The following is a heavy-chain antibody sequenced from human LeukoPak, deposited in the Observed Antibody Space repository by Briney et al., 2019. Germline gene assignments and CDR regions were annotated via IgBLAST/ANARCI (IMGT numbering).Heavy chain of an antibody. J-gene: IGHJ6*02. V-gene: IGHV4-4*02. Sequence: PSGTLSLTCAVSGDSISSSNWWSWVRQPPGKGLEWIGEIYHSGNTNYNPSLKSRVTMSVDKSKNQFSLKLSSVTAADTAVYYCARGPLAAADTLTYYYYGMDVWGQGTTVTVSS. CDR2: IYHSGNT. CDR1: GDSISSSNW. D-gene: IGHD6-13*01. CDR3: ARGPLAAADTLTYYYYGMDV.